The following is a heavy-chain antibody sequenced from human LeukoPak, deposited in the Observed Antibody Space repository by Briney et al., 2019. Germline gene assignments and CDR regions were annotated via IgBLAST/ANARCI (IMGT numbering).Heavy chain of an antibody. J-gene: IGHJ5*02. CDR3: ARDGSCSGGSCGMDGWFDR. CDR1: GYSFTSYY. CDR2: IRGYTGHT. V-gene: IGHV1-18*01. Sequence: AASVSLSCKASGYSFTSYYVSWVRQAPGQGLEWMGWIRGYTGHTNYVQMFEGRVTMSTDKSTSTAYMQLRSLTSDDTAVYYCARDGSCSGGSCGMDGWFDRWGQGTLVTVSS. D-gene: IGHD2-15*01.